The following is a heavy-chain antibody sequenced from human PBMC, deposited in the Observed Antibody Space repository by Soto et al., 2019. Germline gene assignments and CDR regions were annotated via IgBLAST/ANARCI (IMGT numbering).Heavy chain of an antibody. J-gene: IGHJ5*02. V-gene: IGHV1-69*06. D-gene: IGHD1-1*01. CDR3: ARVEEGLRLYNWFGP. CDR2: ITPLFGSP. CDR1: GGIFSTYA. Sequence: QVQLMQSGAEVKKPGSSVQVSCKTSGGIFSTYAINWVRQAPGQGLEWMGGITPLFGSPVYAQKFQGRVTINVDTSTTTAYMEMRNLRSDDTAVYYCARVEEGLRLYNWFGPWGQGTLVTVSS.